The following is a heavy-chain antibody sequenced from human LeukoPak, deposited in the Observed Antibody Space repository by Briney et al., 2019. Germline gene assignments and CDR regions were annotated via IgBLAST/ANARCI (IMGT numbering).Heavy chain of an antibody. Sequence: GGSLRLSCAASGFTFSSYGMTWVRQAPGKGLEWVSYISSSSSTIYYADSVKGRFTISRDNAKNSLYLQLNSLRAEDTAVYYCASTTRGGTYYYYMDVWGKGTTVTISS. CDR2: ISSSSSTI. CDR1: GFTFSSYG. D-gene: IGHD1-1*01. J-gene: IGHJ6*03. V-gene: IGHV3-48*01. CDR3: ASTTRGGTYYYYMDV.